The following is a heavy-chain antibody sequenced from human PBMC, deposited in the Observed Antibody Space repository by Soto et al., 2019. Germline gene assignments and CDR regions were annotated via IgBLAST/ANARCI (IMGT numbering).Heavy chain of an antibody. D-gene: IGHD3-10*01. Sequence: QVQLQQWGAGLLKPSETLSLTCAVYGGSFSGYYWSWIRQPPGKGLEWIGEINHSGSTNYNPSLKSRVTISVDTSKNQFSLKLSSVTAADTAVYYCARADGSKGDGSGTSNWFDPWGQGTLVTVSS. J-gene: IGHJ5*02. V-gene: IGHV4-34*01. CDR3: ARADGSKGDGSGTSNWFDP. CDR1: GGSFSGYY. CDR2: INHSGST.